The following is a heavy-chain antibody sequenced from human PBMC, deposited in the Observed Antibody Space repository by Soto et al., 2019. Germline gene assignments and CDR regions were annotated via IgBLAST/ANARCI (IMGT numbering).Heavy chain of an antibody. J-gene: IGHJ4*02. Sequence: QVHLVQSGAEVRKPGSSVKVSCKASGGSFTNYAINWVRQAPGQGLEWMGGIVPIFGTTNYAQQFQGRGTITADESTSIAHLELSSLTSQDTAVYYCARDSGRDSSGYLDYWGQGTLVTVSS. D-gene: IGHD3-22*01. V-gene: IGHV1-69*12. CDR1: GGSFTNYA. CDR3: ARDSGRDSSGYLDY. CDR2: IVPIFGTT.